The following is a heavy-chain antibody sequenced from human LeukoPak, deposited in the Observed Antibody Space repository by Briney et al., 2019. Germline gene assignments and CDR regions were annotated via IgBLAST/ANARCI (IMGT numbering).Heavy chain of an antibody. J-gene: IGHJ4*02. V-gene: IGHV3-66*01. CDR2: IYSGGNT. CDR1: GFTFSSYN. Sequence: PGGSLRLSCAASGFTFSSYNMNWVRQAPGKGLEWVSVIYSGGNTYYADSVKGRFTISRDNSKNTLYLQMNSLRAEDTGVYYCARVSTYYFDYWGQGTLVTVSS. CDR3: ARVSTYYFDY.